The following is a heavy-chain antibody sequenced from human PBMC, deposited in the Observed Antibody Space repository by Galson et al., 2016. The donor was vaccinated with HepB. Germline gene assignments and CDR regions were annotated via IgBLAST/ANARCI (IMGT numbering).Heavy chain of an antibody. CDR2: ISAHNGDT. Sequence: SVKVSCKASGYTFTTNGISWVRQAPGQELEWVAWISAHNGDTNSAQKFQGRVTLTTDTSTRTAYMELRSLTSDDTAVYYCARDRDRSLDYWGQGTLVTVSS. D-gene: IGHD5-24*01. V-gene: IGHV1-18*04. CDR1: GYTFTTNG. CDR3: ARDRDRSLDY. J-gene: IGHJ4*02.